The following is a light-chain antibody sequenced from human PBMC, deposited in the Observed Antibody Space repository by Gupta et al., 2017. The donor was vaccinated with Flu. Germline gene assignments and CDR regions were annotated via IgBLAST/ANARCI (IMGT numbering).Light chain of an antibody. CDR1: GGHNNYI. CDR3: ETWGRDTYV. Sequence: QPVLTHSSSASAPLGSSVNLTCTLSGGHNNYIIAWHQQQPGRVPRFLMKLGSSGRYNKGSGVPDRFSGSRSGAGRYLTISNVQSEDGADYYCETWGRDTYVFGAGTKVTVL. CDR2: LGSSGRY. J-gene: IGLJ1*01. V-gene: IGLV4-60*03.